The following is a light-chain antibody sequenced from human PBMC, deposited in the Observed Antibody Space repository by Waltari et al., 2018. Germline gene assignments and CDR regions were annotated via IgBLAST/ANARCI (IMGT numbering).Light chain of an antibody. Sequence: EIVLTQSPATLSLSPGERATLSCRASQSIDNFLAWYHQKHGQAPRLLIDDSSNRTTVIAARCGGSGSGTVFTLTISSLEPEDFAFYYWQQRSGWPPTFGGGTKVDI. CDR2: DSS. CDR1: QSIDNF. V-gene: IGKV3-11*01. J-gene: IGKJ4*01. CDR3: QQRSGWPPT.